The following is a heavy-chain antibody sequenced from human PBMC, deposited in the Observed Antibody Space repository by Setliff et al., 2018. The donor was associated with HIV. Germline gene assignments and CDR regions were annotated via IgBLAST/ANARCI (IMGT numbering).Heavy chain of an antibody. CDR2: VHSTLST. Sequence: PSETLSLTCTVSGDSMTSGSFYWSWVRQPAGKGLEWIGQVHSTLSTNYNPSLKSRLSISADTSKNQFSLKLSSVTAADTAVYYCARDRYTWNYGKNYMDVWGKGTTVTVSS. J-gene: IGHJ6*03. CDR1: GDSMTSGSFY. CDR3: ARDRYTWNYGKNYMDV. V-gene: IGHV4-61*09. D-gene: IGHD1-7*01.